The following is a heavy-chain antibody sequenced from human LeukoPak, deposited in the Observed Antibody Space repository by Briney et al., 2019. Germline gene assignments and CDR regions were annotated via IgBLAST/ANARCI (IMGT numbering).Heavy chain of an antibody. Sequence: PGGSLRLSCEASGFTFGNYAMNWVRQAPGKGLEWVSTISGTGSSTYYADSAKGRFTISRDNSKDTLFLQLNSLTAVDTAMYFCAKASVAIPQYCNSWGQGTLVTVSS. V-gene: IGHV3-23*01. CDR2: ISGTGSST. J-gene: IGHJ5*02. CDR1: GFTFGNYA. D-gene: IGHD2-2*02. CDR3: AKASVAIPQYCNS.